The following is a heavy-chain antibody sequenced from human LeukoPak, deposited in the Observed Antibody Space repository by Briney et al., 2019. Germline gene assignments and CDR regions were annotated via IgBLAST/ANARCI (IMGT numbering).Heavy chain of an antibody. J-gene: IGHJ4*02. D-gene: IGHD6-13*01. CDR2: IYYSGST. CDR1: GGSISSYY. Sequence: SETLSLTCTVSGGSISSYYWSWIRQPPGKGLEWIGYIYYSGSTNYNPSLKSRVAISVDTSKNQFSLKLSSVTAADTAVYYCARTGSSSDYFDYWGQGTLVTVSS. CDR3: ARTGSSSDYFDY. V-gene: IGHV4-59*01.